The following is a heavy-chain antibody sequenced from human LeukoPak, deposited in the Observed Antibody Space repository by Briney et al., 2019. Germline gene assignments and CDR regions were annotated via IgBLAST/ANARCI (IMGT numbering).Heavy chain of an antibody. CDR1: GGSFSTNY. J-gene: IGHJ4*02. Sequence: PSETLSLTCAVYGGSFSTNYWSWIRQPPGKGLEWIGDIDHSGSTNYTPSLKSRVTILLEMSKNQFSLKLNSVTAADTAVYYCAGGKYGPDYWGQGTLVTVSS. V-gene: IGHV4-34*01. CDR2: IDHSGST. CDR3: AGGKYGPDY. D-gene: IGHD2-8*01.